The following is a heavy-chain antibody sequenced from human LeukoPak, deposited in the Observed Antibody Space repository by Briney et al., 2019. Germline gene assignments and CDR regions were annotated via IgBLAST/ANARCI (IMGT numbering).Heavy chain of an antibody. CDR3: ARGGGRWDY. D-gene: IGHD3-16*01. J-gene: IGHJ4*02. V-gene: IGHV1-2*07. Sequence: ASVKVSCKASGYNFTGYYLHWVRRAPGQGLEWMGWINPNTGTTDHAHKFQGRVTLTRDTSSSTAYMEMTGLTSDDTAVYYCARGGGRWDYWGQGTLVTVSS. CDR2: INPNTGTT. CDR1: GYNFTGYY.